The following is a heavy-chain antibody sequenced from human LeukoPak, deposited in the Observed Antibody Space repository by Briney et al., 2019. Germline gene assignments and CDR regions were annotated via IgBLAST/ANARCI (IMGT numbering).Heavy chain of an antibody. Sequence: GGSLRLSCAASGSTFSSYEMNWVRQAPGKGLEWVSYITSSGSTIYYADSVKGRFTISRDNAKNTLYLQMNSLRAEDTAVYYCARDLYYYDSSSALDYWGQGTLVTVSS. CDR1: GSTFSSYE. CDR3: ARDLYYYDSSSALDY. J-gene: IGHJ4*02. D-gene: IGHD3-22*01. V-gene: IGHV3-48*03. CDR2: ITSSGSTI.